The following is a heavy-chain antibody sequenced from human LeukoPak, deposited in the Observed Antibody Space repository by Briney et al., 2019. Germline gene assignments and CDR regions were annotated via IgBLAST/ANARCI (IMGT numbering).Heavy chain of an antibody. CDR3: AKGIYSSGWSYFDY. CDR2: LSGSGITT. D-gene: IGHD6-19*01. Sequence: GGSLRLSCAASGFTFSNSAMSWVRQAPGKGLEWVSALSGSGITTYYADSVKGRFTISRDNSKNTLYLQMNSLRAEDTAVYYCAKGIYSSGWSYFDYWGHGTLVTVSS. CDR1: GFTFSNSA. V-gene: IGHV3-23*01. J-gene: IGHJ4*01.